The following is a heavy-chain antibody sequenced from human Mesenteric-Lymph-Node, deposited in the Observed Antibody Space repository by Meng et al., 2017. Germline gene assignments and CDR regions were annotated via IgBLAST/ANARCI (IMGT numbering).Heavy chain of an antibody. CDR2: INTNTGNP. J-gene: IGHJ4*02. D-gene: IGHD3-22*01. CDR3: ARDISYYDSSGYYFDY. V-gene: IGHV7-4-1*02. CDR1: GYTFTSYA. Sequence: ASVKVFCKASGYTFTSYAMNWVRQAPGQGLEWMGWINTNTGNPTYAQGFTGRYVFSLDTSVSTAYLQISSLKAEDTAVYYCARDISYYDSSGYYFDYWGQGTLVTVSS.